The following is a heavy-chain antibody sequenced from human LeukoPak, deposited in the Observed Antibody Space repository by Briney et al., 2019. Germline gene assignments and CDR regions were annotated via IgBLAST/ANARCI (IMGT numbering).Heavy chain of an antibody. CDR2: VYYSGST. CDR3: AKPSNYYGSATDAFDF. Sequence: PSETLSLSCNVSDGSIHSSTYYWGWIRQPPGKGLEWIGSVYYSGSTYYNPSLKSRVSISVDTSKNHFSLKLNSVTAADTAVYYCAKPSNYYGSATDAFDFWGQGTMVTVSS. D-gene: IGHD3-10*01. V-gene: IGHV4-39*07. CDR1: DGSIHSSTYY. J-gene: IGHJ3*01.